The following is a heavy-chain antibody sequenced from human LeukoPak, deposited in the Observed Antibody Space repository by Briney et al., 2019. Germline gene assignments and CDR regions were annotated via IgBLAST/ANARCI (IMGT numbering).Heavy chain of an antibody. CDR3: ARGGDSSGYLNHYYYGMDV. CDR2: IHYSGST. CDR1: GGSIRNYY. V-gene: IGHV4-59*01. D-gene: IGHD5-18*01. Sequence: SETLSLTCIVSGGSIRNYYWNWIRQSPGKGLEWIGFIHYSGSTYYRPTLKNRVTMSVDTSKNQFSLKLTSVTAADTAVYYCARGGDSSGYLNHYYYGMDVWGQGTTVTVSS. J-gene: IGHJ6*02.